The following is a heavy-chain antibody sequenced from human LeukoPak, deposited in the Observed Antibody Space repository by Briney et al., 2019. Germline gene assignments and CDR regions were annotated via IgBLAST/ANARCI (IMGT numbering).Heavy chain of an antibody. CDR3: AKDPLIDIVATPDY. CDR2: ISGSGGST. J-gene: IGHJ4*02. Sequence: PGGSLRLSCAASGFTFSSYAMSWVRQAPGKGLEWVSAISGSGGSTYYADSVKGRFTTSRDNSKNTLYLQMNSLRAEDTAVYYCAKDPLIDIVATPDYWGQGTLVTVSS. D-gene: IGHD5-12*01. CDR1: GFTFSSYA. V-gene: IGHV3-23*01.